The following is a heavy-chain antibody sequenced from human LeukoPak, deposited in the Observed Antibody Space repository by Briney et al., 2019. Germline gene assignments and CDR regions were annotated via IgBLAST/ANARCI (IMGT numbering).Heavy chain of an antibody. CDR2: ISSSSSTI. J-gene: IGHJ6*02. CDR3: ARRVEMATITYYYYGMDV. V-gene: IGHV3-48*04. D-gene: IGHD5-24*01. Sequence: GGSLRLSCAASGFTFSSYSMNWVRQAPGKGLEWVSYISSSSSTIYYADSVKGRFTISRDNAKNSLYLQMNSLRAEDTAVYYCARRVEMATITYYYYGMDVWGQGTTVTVSS. CDR1: GFTFSSYS.